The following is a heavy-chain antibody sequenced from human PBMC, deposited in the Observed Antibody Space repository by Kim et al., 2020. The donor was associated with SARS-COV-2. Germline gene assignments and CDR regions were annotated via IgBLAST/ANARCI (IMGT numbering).Heavy chain of an antibody. Sequence: ASVKVSCKASGYTFTSYAMHWVRQAPGQRLEWMGWINAGNGNTKYSQKFQGRVTITRDTSASTAYMELSSLRSEDTAVYYCAREVLYYYGSGNSMDVWGQGTTVTVSS. CDR1: GYTFTSYA. CDR2: INAGNGNT. V-gene: IGHV1-3*01. CDR3: AREVLYYYGSGNSMDV. J-gene: IGHJ6*02. D-gene: IGHD3-10*01.